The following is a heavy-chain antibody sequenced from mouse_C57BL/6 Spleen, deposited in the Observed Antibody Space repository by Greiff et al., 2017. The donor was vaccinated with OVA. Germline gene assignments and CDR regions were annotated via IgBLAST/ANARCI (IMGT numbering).Heavy chain of an antibody. D-gene: IGHD2-3*01. CDR1: GYTFTSYG. CDR2: IYPRSGNT. V-gene: IGHV1-81*01. J-gene: IGHJ2*01. Sequence: VQLKESGAELARPGASVKLSCKASGYTFTSYGISWVKQRTGQGLEWIGEIYPRSGNTYYNEKFKGKATLTADKSSSTAYMELRSLTSEDSAVYFCARGGLLQKDYFDYWGQGTTLTVSS. CDR3: ARGGLLQKDYFDY.